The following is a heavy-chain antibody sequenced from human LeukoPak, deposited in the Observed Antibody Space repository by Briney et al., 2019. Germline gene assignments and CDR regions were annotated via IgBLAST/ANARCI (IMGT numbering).Heavy chain of an antibody. D-gene: IGHD3-22*01. CDR2: INPNSGGT. V-gene: IGHV1-2*02. CDR3: ARDSSGYLYDAFDI. CDR1: GYTFTGYY. J-gene: IGHJ3*02. Sequence: GASVKVSCKASGYTFTGYYMHWVRQAPGQGLEWMGWINPNSGGTNYAQKFQGRVTMTRDTSISTAYMELSRLRSDDTAVYYCARDSSGYLYDAFDIWGQGTMVTVSS.